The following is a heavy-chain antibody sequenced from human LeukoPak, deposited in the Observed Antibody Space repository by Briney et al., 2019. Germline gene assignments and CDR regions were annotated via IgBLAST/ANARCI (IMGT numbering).Heavy chain of an antibody. D-gene: IGHD4-17*01. J-gene: IGHJ4*02. CDR1: GFTFSSYA. CDR2: ISYDGSNK. Sequence: PGGSLRLSCAASGFTFSSYAMHWVRQAPGKGLEWVAVISYDGSNKYYADSVKGRFTISRDNSKNTLYLQMNSLRAEDTAVYYCARGQGDYGDYVNYFDYWGQGTLVTVSS. CDR3: ARGQGDYGDYVNYFDY. V-gene: IGHV3-30-3*01.